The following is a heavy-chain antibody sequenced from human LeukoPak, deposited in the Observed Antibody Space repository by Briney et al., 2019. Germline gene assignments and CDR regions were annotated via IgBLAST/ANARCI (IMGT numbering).Heavy chain of an antibody. D-gene: IGHD3-3*01. CDR3: ARTPIRFLEWLLSNAFDI. Sequence: ASVKVSCKASGYTFTSYDINWARQATGQGLEWMGWMNPNSGNTGYAQKFQGRVTMTRNTSISTAYMELSSLRSEDTAVYYCARTPIRFLEWLLSNAFDIWGQGTMVTVSS. CDR1: GYTFTSYD. V-gene: IGHV1-8*01. J-gene: IGHJ3*02. CDR2: MNPNSGNT.